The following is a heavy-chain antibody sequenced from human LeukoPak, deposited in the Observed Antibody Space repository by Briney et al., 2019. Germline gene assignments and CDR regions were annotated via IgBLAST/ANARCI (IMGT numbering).Heavy chain of an antibody. CDR3: ARGRLDYYYMDV. V-gene: IGHV4-34*01. CDR1: GGSISSHY. Sequence: SETLSLTCTVSGGSISSHYWSWIRQPPGKGLEWIGEIHHTGATNYKPSLKSRVSISLDMSKNQLSLEMRSVTAADTAVYYCARGRLDYYYMDVWAEGPRSPSP. CDR2: IHHTGAT. J-gene: IGHJ6*03. D-gene: IGHD3-9*01.